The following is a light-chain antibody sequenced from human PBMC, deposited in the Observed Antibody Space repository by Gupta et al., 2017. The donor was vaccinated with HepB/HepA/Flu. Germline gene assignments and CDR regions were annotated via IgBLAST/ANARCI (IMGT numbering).Light chain of an antibody. CDR3: QQRYTWPIT. CDR1: QSINSF. J-gene: IGKJ5*01. V-gene: IGKV3-11*01. CDR2: DAS. Sequence: EIVFTQSPVTLSLSPGERATLSCRASQSINSFLAWYQQTPGQAPRLLIYDASKRATGIPARFSGSGSGTDFTLTISSLEAEDFAVYYCQQRYTWPITFGQGTRLEIK.